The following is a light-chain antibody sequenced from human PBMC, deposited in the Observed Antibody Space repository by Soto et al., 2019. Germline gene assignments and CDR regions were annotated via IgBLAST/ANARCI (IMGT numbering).Light chain of an antibody. CDR2: GAS. Sequence: EIVMTQSPSTLSVSPGERATLSCRASQSVSSDLAWYHQKPGQAPRLLIYGASTRATGIPARFSGSGSGTDFTLTISCLQSEDFATYYCQQYYSYPRTFGQGTRLEI. J-gene: IGKJ5*01. CDR1: QSVSSD. CDR3: QQYYSYPRT. V-gene: IGKV3-15*01.